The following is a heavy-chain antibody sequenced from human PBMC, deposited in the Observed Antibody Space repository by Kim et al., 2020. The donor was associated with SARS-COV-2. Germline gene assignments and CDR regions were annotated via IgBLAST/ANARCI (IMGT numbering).Heavy chain of an antibody. D-gene: IGHD2-15*01. CDR3: AREEGCSGGSCYNLLWYYYGMDV. Sequence: GGSLRLSCAASGFTFSSYAMHWVRQAPGKGLEWVAVISYDGSNKYYADSVNGRFTISRDNSKNTLYLQMNSLRAEDTAVYDCAREEGCSGGSCYNLLWYYYGMDVWGPGTTVTVSS. V-gene: IGHV3-30*04. CDR2: ISYDGSNK. CDR1: GFTFSSYA. J-gene: IGHJ6*02.